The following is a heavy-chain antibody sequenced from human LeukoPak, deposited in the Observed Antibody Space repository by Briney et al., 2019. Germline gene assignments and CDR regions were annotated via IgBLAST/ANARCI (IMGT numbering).Heavy chain of an antibody. D-gene: IGHD6-19*01. V-gene: IGHV3-23*01. CDR2: IGGGATT. CDR1: GFTLSNYV. Sequence: GGSLRLSCVASGFTLSNYVMSWVRQAPGKGLEWVSAIGGGATTYYADYVKGRFTISRDNSKNTLYLQMNSLRAEDTAIYYCAKAGRLHAVAGWIDYWGQGTLVTVS. J-gene: IGHJ4*02. CDR3: AKAGRLHAVAGWIDY.